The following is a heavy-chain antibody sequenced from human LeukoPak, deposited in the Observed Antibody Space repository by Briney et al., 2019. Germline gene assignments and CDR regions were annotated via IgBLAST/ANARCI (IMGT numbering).Heavy chain of an antibody. V-gene: IGHV1-69*13. J-gene: IGHJ4*02. D-gene: IGHD3-10*01. CDR2: IIPIFGTA. CDR1: GGTFSSYA. CDR3: ARDPRTMVRGVPAALRY. Sequence: SVKVSCKASGGTFSSYAISWVRQAPGHGLEWMGGIIPIFGTANYAQKFQGRVTITADESTSTAYMELSSLRSEDTAVYYCARDPRTMVRGVPAALRYWGQGTLVTVSS.